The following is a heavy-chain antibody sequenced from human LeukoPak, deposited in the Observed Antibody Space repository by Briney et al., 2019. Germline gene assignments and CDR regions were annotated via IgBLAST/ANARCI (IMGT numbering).Heavy chain of an antibody. CDR2: ISYDGSNK. J-gene: IGHJ6*02. Sequence: GGSLRLSCAASGFTFSSYAMHWVRQAPGKGLEWVAVISYDGSNKYYADSVKGRFTIYRDNSKNTLYLQMNSLRAEDTAVYYCARAISWELRYYYGMDVWGQGTTVTVSS. V-gene: IGHV3-30*04. CDR1: GFTFSSYA. CDR3: ARAISWELRYYYGMDV. D-gene: IGHD1-26*01.